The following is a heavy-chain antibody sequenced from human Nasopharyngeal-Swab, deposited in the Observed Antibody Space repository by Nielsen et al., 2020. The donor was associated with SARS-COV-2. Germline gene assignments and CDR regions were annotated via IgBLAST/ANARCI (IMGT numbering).Heavy chain of an antibody. CDR3: ARARAVTTVTTRKKYYFDY. V-gene: IGHV1-69*06. CDR2: IIPIFGTA. J-gene: IGHJ4*02. Sequence: SVKVSCKASGGTFSSYAISWVRQAPGQGLEWMGGIIPIFGTANYAQKFQGRVTITADKSMSTAYMELSSLRSEDTAVYYCARARAVTTVTTRKKYYFDYWGQGTLVTVSS. D-gene: IGHD4-17*01. CDR1: GGTFSSYA.